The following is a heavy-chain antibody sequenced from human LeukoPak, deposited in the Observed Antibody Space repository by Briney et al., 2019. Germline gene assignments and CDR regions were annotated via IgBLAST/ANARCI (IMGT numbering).Heavy chain of an antibody. D-gene: IGHD2-2*01. V-gene: IGHV4-4*07. CDR3: ARAGRPGYCSSTSCYPFDY. CDR2: ICTSGST. CDR1: GGSISSYY. Sequence: SETLSLTCTVSGGSISSYYWSWIRQPAGKGLEWIGRICTSGSTNYNPSLKSRVTMSVDTSKNQFSLKLSSVTAADTAVYYCARAGRPGYCSSTSCYPFDYWGQGTLVTVSS. J-gene: IGHJ4*02.